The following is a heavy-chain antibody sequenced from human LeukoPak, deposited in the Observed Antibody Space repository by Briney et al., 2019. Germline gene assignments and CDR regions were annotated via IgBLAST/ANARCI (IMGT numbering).Heavy chain of an antibody. D-gene: IGHD3-16*01. CDR2: IQPGGSEQ. J-gene: IGHJ5*02. CDR1: GFTFSSHW. CDR3: ASQTYARFDP. Sequence: GGSLRLSCAASGFTFSSHWMSWVRQAPGKGLEWVGNIQPGGSEQYPVESVKGRFTISRDNARNSMFLQMNSLRVEDTAVYYCASQTYARFDPWGQGTLVTVSS. V-gene: IGHV3-7*01.